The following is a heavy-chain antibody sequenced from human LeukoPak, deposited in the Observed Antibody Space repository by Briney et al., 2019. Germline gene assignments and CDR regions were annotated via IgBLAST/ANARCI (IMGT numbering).Heavy chain of an antibody. V-gene: IGHV3-15*01. D-gene: IGHD1-1*01. Sequence: GGSLRLSCEVSGFRLTTYGTHWVRQAPGKGLEWVGRIKSKTDGGTTDYAAPVKGRFTISRDDSKNTLYLQMNSLKTEDTAVYYCTTDLYNWNDSEGNDYWGQGTLVTVSS. J-gene: IGHJ4*02. CDR2: IKSKTDGGTT. CDR1: GFRLTTYG. CDR3: TTDLYNWNDSEGNDY.